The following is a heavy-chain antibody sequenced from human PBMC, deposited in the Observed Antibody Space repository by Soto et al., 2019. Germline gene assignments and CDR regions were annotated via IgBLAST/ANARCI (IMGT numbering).Heavy chain of an antibody. CDR1: GYTFTSYA. Sequence: QVQLVQSGAEVKKPGASVKVSCKASGYTFTSYAMHWVRQAPGQRLEWMGWINADNGNTKYSQKFQGRVTITRDTSASTAYLALSSLSSEDTAVYYCARSSGYYDVDYWGQGTLVTVSS. CDR2: INADNGNT. V-gene: IGHV1-3*01. CDR3: ARSSGYYDVDY. J-gene: IGHJ4*02. D-gene: IGHD3-22*01.